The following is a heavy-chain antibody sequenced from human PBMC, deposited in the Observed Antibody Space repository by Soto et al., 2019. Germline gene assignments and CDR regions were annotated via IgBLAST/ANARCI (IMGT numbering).Heavy chain of an antibody. J-gene: IGHJ6*02. CDR1: GFTFSDYY. V-gene: IGHV3-11*05. Sequence: QVQLVESGGGLVKPGGSLRLSCAASGFTFSDYYMSWIRQAPGKGLEWVSYISSSSSYTNYADSVKGRFTISRDNAKNSLYLQMNSLRAEDTAVYYCARDGDIAVADSGYYGMDVWGQGTTVTVSS. CDR2: ISSSSSYT. CDR3: ARDGDIAVADSGYYGMDV. D-gene: IGHD6-19*01.